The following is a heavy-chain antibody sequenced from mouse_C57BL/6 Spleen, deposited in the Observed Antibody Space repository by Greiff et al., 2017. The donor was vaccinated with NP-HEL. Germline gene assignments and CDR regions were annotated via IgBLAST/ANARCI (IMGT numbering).Heavy chain of an antibody. V-gene: IGHV1-80*01. J-gene: IGHJ3*01. CDR3: ARGRYDEFAY. CDR2: IYPGDGDT. D-gene: IGHD2-12*01. Sequence: VQLVESGAELVKPGASVKISCKASGYAFSSYWMNWVKQRPGKGLEWIGQIYPGDGDTNYNGKFKGKATLTADKSSSTAYMQLSSLTSEDSAVYFCARGRYDEFAYWGQGTLVTVSA. CDR1: GYAFSSYW.